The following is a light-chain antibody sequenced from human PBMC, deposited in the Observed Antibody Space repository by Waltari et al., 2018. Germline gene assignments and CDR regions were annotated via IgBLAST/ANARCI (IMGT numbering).Light chain of an antibody. CDR3: HVWDSSFRMV. CDR1: NIGSKN. Sequence: SYELTQPLSVSVAQGQTATITCGENNIGSKNVHWLQQRPGQPPVLVIYRDTNRPSGIPERFSGSNSGKTATLTISRAQAADEADYYCHVWDSSFRMVFGGGTKLTVL. CDR2: RDT. V-gene: IGLV3-9*01. J-gene: IGLJ3*02.